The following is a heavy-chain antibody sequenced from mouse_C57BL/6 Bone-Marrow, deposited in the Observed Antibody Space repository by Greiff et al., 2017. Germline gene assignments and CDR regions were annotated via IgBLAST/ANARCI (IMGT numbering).Heavy chain of an antibody. D-gene: IGHD1-1*01. CDR1: GYTFTSYW. V-gene: IGHV1-50*01. CDR2: IDPSDSYT. Sequence: VQLQQPGAELVKPGASVKLSCKASGYTFTSYWMQWVKQRPGQGLEWIGEIDPSDSYTNYNQKFKGKATLTVDTSSSTAYMQLSSLTSEDSAVYYCARNYYGTPAWFAYWGQGTLVTVSA. J-gene: IGHJ3*01. CDR3: ARNYYGTPAWFAY.